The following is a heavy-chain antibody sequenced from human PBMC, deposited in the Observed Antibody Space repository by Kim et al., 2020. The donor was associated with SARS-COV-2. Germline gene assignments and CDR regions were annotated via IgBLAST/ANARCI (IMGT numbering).Heavy chain of an antibody. J-gene: IGHJ3*02. V-gene: IGHV3-9*01. D-gene: IGHD3-16*02. CDR3: EKAGVIHDAFDI. Sequence: GSADSVKGRFTISRDNAKNSLYLQMNSHRAEETDLYYCEKAGVIHDAFDIWGQGTMVTVSS.